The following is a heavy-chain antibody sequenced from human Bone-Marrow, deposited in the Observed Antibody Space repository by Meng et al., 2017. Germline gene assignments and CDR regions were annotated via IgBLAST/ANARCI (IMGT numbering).Heavy chain of an antibody. CDR1: GGSFSDYY. J-gene: IGHJ5*02. CDR2: ISHSGST. D-gene: IGHD6-13*01. V-gene: IGHV4-34*01. CDR3: ARDRGIAAAGQDNNWFDP. Sequence: QVQLQQWGAGLLKPSETLSLTCAVYGGSFSDYYWSWLRQPPGKGLEWIGEISHSGSTYYNPSLKSRVTISVDTSKNQFSLKLSSVTAADTAVYYCARDRGIAAAGQDNNWFDPWGQGTLVTVSS.